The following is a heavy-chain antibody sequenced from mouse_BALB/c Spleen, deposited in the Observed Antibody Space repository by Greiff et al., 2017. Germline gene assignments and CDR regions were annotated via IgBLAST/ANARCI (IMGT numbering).Heavy chain of an antibody. J-gene: IGHJ2*01. V-gene: IGHV5-17*02. CDR1: GFTFSNFG. CDR2: ISSGSSTI. Sequence: EVHLVESGGGLVQPGGSRKLSCAASGFTFSNFGMHWVRQAPEKGLEWVAYISSGSSTIYYADTVKGRFTISRDNPKNTLFLQMTSLRSEDTAMYYCARRGGKGYYFDYWGQGTTLTVSS. CDR3: ARRGGKGYYFDY.